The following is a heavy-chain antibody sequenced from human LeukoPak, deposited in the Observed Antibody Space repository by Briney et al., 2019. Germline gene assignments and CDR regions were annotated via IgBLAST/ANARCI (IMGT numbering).Heavy chain of an antibody. CDR3: ARAPYCSGGSCRYYYYYMDV. CDR2: IYTSGST. J-gene: IGHJ6*03. V-gene: IGHV4-61*02. Sequence: SQTLSLTCTVSGGSISSGSYYWSWIRQPAGKGLEWIGRIYTSGSTSYNPSLKSRVTISVDTSKNQFSLKLSSVTAADTAVYYCARAPYCSGGSCRYYYYYMDVWGKGTTVTVSS. CDR1: GGSISSGSYY. D-gene: IGHD2-15*01.